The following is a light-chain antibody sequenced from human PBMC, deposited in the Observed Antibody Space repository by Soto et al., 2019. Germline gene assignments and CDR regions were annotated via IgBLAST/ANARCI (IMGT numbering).Light chain of an antibody. Sequence: GASSDVGSYNYVSWYQHHPGKAPKLIIFDVTKRPSGVPDRFSGSKSGNTASLTVSGLQAEDEADYYCASYAGSNTPYVFGTGTKVTVL. CDR2: DVT. V-gene: IGLV2-8*01. CDR3: ASYAGSNTPYV. J-gene: IGLJ1*01. CDR1: SSDVGSYNY.